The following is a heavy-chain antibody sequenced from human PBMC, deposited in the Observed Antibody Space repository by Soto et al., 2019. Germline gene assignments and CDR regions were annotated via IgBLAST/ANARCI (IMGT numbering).Heavy chain of an antibody. D-gene: IGHD1-7*01. V-gene: IGHV3-7*01. CDR2: IKGDGSVT. CDR3: TRAGNYRFDY. CDR1: GFTFSNFW. J-gene: IGHJ4*02. Sequence: EVQLVESGGGLAQPGGSLRLSCAASGFTFSNFWMSWARQAPGKGLEWVANIKGDGSVTQYVASVEGRFTISRDNAKYSLYLQMDSLRAEDTAVYYCTRAGNYRFDYWGQGTLVTVSS.